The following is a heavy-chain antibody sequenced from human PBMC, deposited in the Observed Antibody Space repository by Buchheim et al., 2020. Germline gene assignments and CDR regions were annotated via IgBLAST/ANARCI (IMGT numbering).Heavy chain of an antibody. CDR3: ARVLRIAAATTTRYYYGKDV. V-gene: IGHV1-69*04. CDR2: IIPILGIA. Sequence: QVQLVQSGAEVKKPGSSVKVSCKASGGTFSSYAISWVRQAPGQGLEWMGRIIPILGIANYAQKFQGRVTITADKSTSTAYMELSSLRSEDTAVYYCARVLRIAAATTTRYYYGKDVWGQGTT. CDR1: GGTFSSYA. J-gene: IGHJ6*02. D-gene: IGHD6-13*01.